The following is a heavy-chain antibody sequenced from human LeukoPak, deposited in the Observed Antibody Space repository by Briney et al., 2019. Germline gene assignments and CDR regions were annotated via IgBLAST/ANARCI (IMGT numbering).Heavy chain of an antibody. CDR3: ARAPYYYDSSGYYYEGRFDY. Sequence: ASVKVSCKASGYTFTSYGISWVRQAPGQGLEWMGWISAYNGNTNYAQKLQGRVTMTTDTSTSTAYMELRSLRSDDTAVYYCARAPYYYDSSGYYYEGRFDYWGQGTLVTVSS. CDR2: ISAYNGNT. D-gene: IGHD3-22*01. CDR1: GYTFTSYG. J-gene: IGHJ4*02. V-gene: IGHV1-18*01.